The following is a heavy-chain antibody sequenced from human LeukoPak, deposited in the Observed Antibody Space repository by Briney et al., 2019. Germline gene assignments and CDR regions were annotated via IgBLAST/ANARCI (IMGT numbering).Heavy chain of an antibody. Sequence: GGSLRLSCAASGFTFSSYSLNWVRQAPGKGLEWVSYITTSSSSIYYADSVKGRFTISRDNAQNSLYLQMNSLRAEDSGVYYCGTWGIVAALDRWGQGTLVTVSS. V-gene: IGHV3-48*04. D-gene: IGHD5-12*01. CDR2: ITTSSSSI. CDR1: GFTFSSYS. J-gene: IGHJ5*02. CDR3: GTWGIVAALDR.